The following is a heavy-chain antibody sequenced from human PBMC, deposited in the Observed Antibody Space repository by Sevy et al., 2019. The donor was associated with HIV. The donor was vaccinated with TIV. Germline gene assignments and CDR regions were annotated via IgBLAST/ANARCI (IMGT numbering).Heavy chain of an antibody. CDR2: IKSKTDGGTT. Sequence: GGSLRLSCAASGFTFSNAWMSWVRQAPGKGLEWLGRIKSKTDGGTTDYAAPVKGRFTISRDDSKNTLYLQMNSLKTEDTAVYHCTTVYYDFWSGVNTFDPWGQGTLVTVSS. CDR1: GFTFSNAW. V-gene: IGHV3-15*01. D-gene: IGHD3-3*01. J-gene: IGHJ5*02. CDR3: TTVYYDFWSGVNTFDP.